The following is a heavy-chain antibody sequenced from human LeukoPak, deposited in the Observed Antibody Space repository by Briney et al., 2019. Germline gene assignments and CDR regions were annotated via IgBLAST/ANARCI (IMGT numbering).Heavy chain of an antibody. CDR2: IGHSGANT. J-gene: IGHJ4*02. Sequence: GGSLPLSLAASGFTFCSYAMNWVRQAPGKGLEWVSSIGHSGANTYYADSVKGRFTISRDNSKNTLYLQMSSLRAEDTAVYHCAAHREGGLRYYEYWGPGPLIMVSS. V-gene: IGHV3-23*01. CDR3: AAHREGGLRYYEY. CDR1: GFTFCSYA. D-gene: IGHD1-26*01.